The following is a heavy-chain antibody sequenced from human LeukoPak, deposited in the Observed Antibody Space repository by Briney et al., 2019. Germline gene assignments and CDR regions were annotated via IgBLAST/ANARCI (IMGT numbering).Heavy chain of an antibody. CDR1: GYSISSGYY. V-gene: IGHV4-38-2*02. CDR2: IYHSGST. CDR3: ARTTEGGYTYGYFYYYYMDV. D-gene: IGHD5-18*01. J-gene: IGHJ6*03. Sequence: SETLSLTCTVSGYSISSGYYWGWIRQPPGKGLEWIGSIYHSGSTYYNPSLKSRVTISVDTSKTQFSLKLSSVTAADTAVYYCARTTEGGYTYGYFYYYYMDVWGKGTTVTISS.